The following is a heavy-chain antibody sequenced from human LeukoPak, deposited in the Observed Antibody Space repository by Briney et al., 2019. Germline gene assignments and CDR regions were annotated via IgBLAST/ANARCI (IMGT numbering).Heavy chain of an antibody. V-gene: IGHV3-23*01. J-gene: IGHJ4*02. D-gene: IGHD2-2*01. Sequence: GGSLRLSCAASGFTFRSYAMTTVRQAPGKGLEWVSTISYSGDNTFYADSVKGRFTISRDNSKNTPYLQMNSLGAEDTAVYYCAKGRFMPDYWGQGTLVTVSS. CDR2: ISYSGDNT. CDR3: AKGRFMPDY. CDR1: GFTFRSYA.